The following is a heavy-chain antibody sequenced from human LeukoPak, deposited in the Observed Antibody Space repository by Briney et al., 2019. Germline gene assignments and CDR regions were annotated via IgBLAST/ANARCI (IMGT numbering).Heavy chain of an antibody. CDR2: IWHDGSQR. Sequence: GTSLRLSCAASGFRFSTYGFHWVRQAPGKGLEWMADIWHDGSQRYYADSVMGRFIISRDDSRNTLSLQMNSLRVEDTAVYYCARDLSYGSAADWGQGTLVTVSS. CDR3: ARDLSYGSAAD. D-gene: IGHD2-15*01. V-gene: IGHV3-33*01. CDR1: GFRFSTYG. J-gene: IGHJ4*02.